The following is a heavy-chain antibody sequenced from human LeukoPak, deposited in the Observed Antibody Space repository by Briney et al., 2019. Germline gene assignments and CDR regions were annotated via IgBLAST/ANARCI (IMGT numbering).Heavy chain of an antibody. CDR3: ARGPSSASYYFDY. Sequence: SETLSLTCAVYGLTFSGYYWSWIRQPPGKGLEWMGEINHSGSNNYNPSLKRRATTTVNTTKNHFLLQLRPVTAAATAVYYCARGPSSASYYFDYWGEGGLVSVSS. V-gene: IGHV4-34*01. CDR2: INHSGSN. D-gene: IGHD6-6*01. J-gene: IGHJ4*02. CDR1: GLTFSGYY.